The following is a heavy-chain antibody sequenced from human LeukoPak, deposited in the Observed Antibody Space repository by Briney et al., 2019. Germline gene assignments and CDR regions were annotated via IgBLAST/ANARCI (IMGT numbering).Heavy chain of an antibody. Sequence: GGSLRLSCAASGFTFSSYAMRWVRQAPGKGLEWVSAISGRGGSTYYADSVKGRFTISRDNSKNTLYLQMNSLRAEDTAVYYCAKSLAGDYSNYLFDYWGQGTLVTVSS. J-gene: IGHJ4*02. D-gene: IGHD4-11*01. CDR2: ISGRGGST. CDR1: GFTFSSYA. V-gene: IGHV3-23*01. CDR3: AKSLAGDYSNYLFDY.